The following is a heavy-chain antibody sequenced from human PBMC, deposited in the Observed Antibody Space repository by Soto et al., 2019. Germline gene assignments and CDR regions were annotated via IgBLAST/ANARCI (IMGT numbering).Heavy chain of an antibody. D-gene: IGHD5-18*01. CDR3: ARVYDSYGWGCFDY. V-gene: IGHV1-18*04. CDR2: ISTYNT. Sequence: QVHLVQSGAEVKKPGASVKVSCKASGFSFNTYGITWVRQAPGQGPEWRGWISTYNTKYAQKFEGRVTMTTDTVTTDTSTTIAYMELVSLRPDDTAVYYCARVYDSYGWGCFDYWGQGTLVTVSS. CDR1: GFSFNTYG. J-gene: IGHJ4*02.